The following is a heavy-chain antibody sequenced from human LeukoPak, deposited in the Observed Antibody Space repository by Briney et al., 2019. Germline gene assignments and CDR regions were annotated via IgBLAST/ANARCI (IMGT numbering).Heavy chain of an antibody. D-gene: IGHD3-22*01. CDR3: ARDGRIWYYYDSSGYCHGAFDI. V-gene: IGHV3-21*01. CDR1: GFTFSSYS. J-gene: IGHJ3*02. Sequence: GGSLRLSCAASGFTFSSYSMNWVRQAPGKGLEWVSSISSSSSYIYYADSVKGRFTISRDNAKNSLYLQMNSLRAEDTAVYYCARDGRIWYYYDSSGYCHGAFDIWGQGTMVTVSS. CDR2: ISSSSSYI.